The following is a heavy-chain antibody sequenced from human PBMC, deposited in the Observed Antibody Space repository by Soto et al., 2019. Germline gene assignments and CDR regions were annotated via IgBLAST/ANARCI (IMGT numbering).Heavy chain of an antibody. CDR2: IIPLFDTT. V-gene: IGHV1-69*01. CDR3: ARGPSRSLTPYYFDH. D-gene: IGHD2-15*01. Sequence: QVQLVQSGAEVKEPKSSVKVSCKASGGTFRNFGVSWVRQAPGQGLEWMGDIIPLFDTTNYARKFQGRVTITADESTSTAYMELSSLKSEDTAVYYCARGPSRSLTPYYFDHWGQGTLVTVSS. J-gene: IGHJ4*02. CDR1: GGTFRNFG.